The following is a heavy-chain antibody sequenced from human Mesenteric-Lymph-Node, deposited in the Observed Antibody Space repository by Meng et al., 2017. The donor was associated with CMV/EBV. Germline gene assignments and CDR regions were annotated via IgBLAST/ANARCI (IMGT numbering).Heavy chain of an antibody. Sequence: SVKVSCKASGGTFSSYAISWVRQAPGQGLEWMGGIIPILGIANYAQKFQGRVTITADKSTSTAYMELSSLRSEDTAVYYCARGQPYLAAAGVDYWGQGTLVTVSS. J-gene: IGHJ4*02. D-gene: IGHD6-13*01. CDR2: IIPILGIA. CDR1: GGTFSSYA. CDR3: ARGQPYLAAAGVDY. V-gene: IGHV1-69*10.